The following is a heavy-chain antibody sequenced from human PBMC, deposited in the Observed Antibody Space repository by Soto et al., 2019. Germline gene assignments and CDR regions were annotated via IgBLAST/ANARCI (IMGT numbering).Heavy chain of an antibody. CDR1: GGSPSRYY. V-gene: IGHV4-34*01. CDR3: PTSGKLLWNYYYYYGMDV. J-gene: IGHJ6*02. CDR2: INHSGST. D-gene: IGHD2-2*01. Sequence: APEALSLTWGVYGGSPSRYYWSGFRQPPRNGPEWIGEINHSGSTNYNPSLKSRVTISVDTSKNQFSLKLSSVTAADTAVYYCPTSGKLLWNYYYYYGMDVWGQGTTVT.